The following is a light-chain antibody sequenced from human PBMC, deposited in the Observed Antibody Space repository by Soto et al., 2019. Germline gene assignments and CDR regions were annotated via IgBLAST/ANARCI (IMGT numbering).Light chain of an antibody. CDR3: SSYTSSITPYV. J-gene: IGLJ1*01. Sequence: QSALTQPASVSGSPGQSITISCTGTITDIGAYTYVSWYQQHPGKAPKLLIYGVSSRPSGVSNRFSGSKSGNAAYLTISGLQADDEAEYYCSSYTSSITPYVFGNRTKVT. CDR1: ITDIGAYTY. CDR2: GVS. V-gene: IGLV2-14*01.